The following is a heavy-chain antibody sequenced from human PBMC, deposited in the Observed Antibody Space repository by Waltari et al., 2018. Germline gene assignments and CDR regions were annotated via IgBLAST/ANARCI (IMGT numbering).Heavy chain of an antibody. Sequence: QVQLVQSGAEVKKPGSSVKVSCKASGGTFSSYAISWVRQAPGQGLEWMGGCIPILGIAKYAQKFQGRVTITADESTSTAYMELSSLRSEDTAVYYCARDARGRYWTPDAFDIWGQGTMVTVSS. CDR2: CIPILGIA. D-gene: IGHD2-8*02. CDR1: GGTFSSYA. V-gene: IGHV1-69*04. CDR3: ARDARGRYWTPDAFDI. J-gene: IGHJ3*02.